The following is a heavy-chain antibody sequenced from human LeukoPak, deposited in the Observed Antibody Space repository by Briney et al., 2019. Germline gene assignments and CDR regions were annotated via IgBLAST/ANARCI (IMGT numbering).Heavy chain of an antibody. Sequence: GGSLRLSCAASGFTFSGYSMTWVRQAPGKGLEWVANIKGDGSGIYYVDSVKGRFTTSRDNTKNSLYLQMNSLRAEDTAVYYCARARTLVWGVIGYYFDYWGQGTLVTVSS. CDR2: IKGDGSGI. CDR1: GFTFSGYS. D-gene: IGHD3-10*01. J-gene: IGHJ4*02. CDR3: ARARTLVWGVIGYYFDY. V-gene: IGHV3-7*04.